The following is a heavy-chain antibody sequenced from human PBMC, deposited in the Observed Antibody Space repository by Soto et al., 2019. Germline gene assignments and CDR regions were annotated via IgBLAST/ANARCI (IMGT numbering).Heavy chain of an antibody. J-gene: IGHJ5*02. CDR2: INHVGGT. CDR3: VRIRYQLPSSVLWLDP. CDR1: GGFLSESY. D-gene: IGHD3-16*01. V-gene: IGHV4-34*01. Sequence: SETLSLTCAVYGGFLSESYWTWIRQPPGKGLEWIGEINHVGGTNYNPSLKSRVTMSVDTSQNQLSLRLISVTAADTAMYFCVRIRYQLPSSVLWLDPWGQGTPVTVSS.